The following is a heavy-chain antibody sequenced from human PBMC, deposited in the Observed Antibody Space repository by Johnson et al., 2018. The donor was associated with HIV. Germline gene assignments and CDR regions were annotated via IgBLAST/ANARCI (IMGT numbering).Heavy chain of an antibody. J-gene: IGHJ3*02. Sequence: VQLVESGGGLIQPGGSLRLSCAASGFTFSSYWMGWVRQAPGKGLEWVANIKQDGSEKYYVDSVKGRFTISRDNAKNSLYLQMNSLRAEDTAVYYCAKGDYGDYEGSDAFDIWGQGTMVTVSS. CDR1: GFTFSSYW. D-gene: IGHD4-17*01. V-gene: IGHV3-7*04. CDR2: IKQDGSEK. CDR3: AKGDYGDYEGSDAFDI.